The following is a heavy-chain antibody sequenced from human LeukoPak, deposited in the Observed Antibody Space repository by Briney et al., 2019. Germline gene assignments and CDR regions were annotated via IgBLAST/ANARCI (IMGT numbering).Heavy chain of an antibody. CDR1: GFTFSSYS. CDR3: ARDLEFHPTLDWFDP. CDR2: ISSSSSYI. D-gene: IGHD2-21*01. Sequence: PGGSLRLSCAASGFTFSSYSMNWVRQAPGKGLEWVSSISSSSSYIYYADSVKGRFTISRDNAKNSLYLQMNSLRAEDTAVYYCARDLEFHPTLDWFDPWGQGTLVTVSS. J-gene: IGHJ5*02. V-gene: IGHV3-21*01.